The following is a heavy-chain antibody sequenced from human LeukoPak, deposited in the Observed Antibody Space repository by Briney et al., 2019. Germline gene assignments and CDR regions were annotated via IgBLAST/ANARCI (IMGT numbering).Heavy chain of an antibody. CDR2: IYPGDSDT. V-gene: IGHV5-51*01. CDR1: GYSFINYW. Sequence: GASLQISCKVSGYSFINYWIGWVRQMPGKGLEWMAIIYPGDSDTRYSPSFQGQVTISADKSISTAYLQWSSLKASDTAMYYCARLRGRQTTDAFDIWGQGTMVTVSS. J-gene: IGHJ3*02. D-gene: IGHD1/OR15-1a*01. CDR3: ARLRGRQTTDAFDI.